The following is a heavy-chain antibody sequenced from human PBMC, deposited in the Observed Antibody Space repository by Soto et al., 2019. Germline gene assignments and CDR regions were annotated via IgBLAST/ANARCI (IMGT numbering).Heavy chain of an antibody. J-gene: IGHJ4*02. D-gene: IGHD6-19*01. CDR2: VYHTGST. CDR1: GASITTYY. Sequence: SETRSLTCDVSGASITTYYWSWIRQAPGKGLEWIGNVYHTGSTDYSSSLRSRVTISVDTSKNQFSLSMNSVAAADTAVYYCARRLFGSGWTLDSWGQGALVTVSS. V-gene: IGHV4-59*13. CDR3: ARRLFGSGWTLDS.